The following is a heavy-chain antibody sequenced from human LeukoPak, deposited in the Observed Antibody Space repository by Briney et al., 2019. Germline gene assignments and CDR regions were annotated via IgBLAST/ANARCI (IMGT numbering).Heavy chain of an antibody. D-gene: IGHD2-2*01. CDR3: ARHRAPHCSSTSCLIDAFDI. J-gene: IGHJ3*02. CDR2: IYPGDSDT. CDR1: GYSFTSYW. V-gene: IGHV5-51*01. Sequence: GESLKISCKGSGYSFTSYWIGWVRQMPGKGLEWMGIIYPGDSDTIYSPSFQGQVTISADKSISTAYLQWGSLKASDTAMYYCARHRAPHCSSTSCLIDAFDIWGQGTMVTVSS.